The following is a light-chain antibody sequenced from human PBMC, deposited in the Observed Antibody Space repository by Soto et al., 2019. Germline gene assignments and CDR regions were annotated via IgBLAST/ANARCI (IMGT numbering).Light chain of an antibody. CDR3: CSYAGSYTWV. CDR1: NSDLGAYNY. Sequence: QSVLTQPRSVSGSPGQSVTISCTGTNSDLGAYNYVSWYQQHPGKAPKLMIYDVSLRPSGVPDRFAASKSGNTASLSISGLQSDDEADYYCCSYAGSYTWVFGGGTKLTVL. J-gene: IGLJ3*02. CDR2: DVS. V-gene: IGLV2-11*01.